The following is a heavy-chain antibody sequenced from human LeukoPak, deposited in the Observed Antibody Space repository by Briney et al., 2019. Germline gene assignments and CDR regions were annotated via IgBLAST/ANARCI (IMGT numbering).Heavy chain of an antibody. D-gene: IGHD3-3*01. J-gene: IGHJ4*02. V-gene: IGHV4-34*01. Sequence: SETLSLTCAVYGGSFSGCYWSWIRQPPGKGLEWIGEINHSGSTNYNPSLKSRVTISVDTSKNQFSLKLSSVTAADTAVYYCARAPIFAFDYWGQGTLVTVSS. CDR2: INHSGST. CDR1: GGSFSGCY. CDR3: ARAPIFAFDY.